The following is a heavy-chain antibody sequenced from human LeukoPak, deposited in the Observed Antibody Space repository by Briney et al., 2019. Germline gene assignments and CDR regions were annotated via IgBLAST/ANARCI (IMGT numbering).Heavy chain of an antibody. CDR1: GFIFSSYA. Sequence: GESLRLSCRASGFIFSSYALSWVRRAPGQGLEWVSSISSSSGDIYYTDSVKGRFTISRDNARKSLYLQMNSLRVEDTAVYYCVRDYGGSSGAFDLWGQGTMVTVSS. J-gene: IGHJ3*01. D-gene: IGHD4-23*01. V-gene: IGHV3-21*01. CDR2: ISSSSGDI. CDR3: VRDYGGSSGAFDL.